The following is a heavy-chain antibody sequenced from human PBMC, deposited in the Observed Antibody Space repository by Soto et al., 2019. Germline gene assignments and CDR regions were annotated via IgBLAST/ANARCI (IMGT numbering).Heavy chain of an antibody. CDR3: ARRSYGSGSYAYNWFHX. Sequence: PGESLKISCKGSGYSFTSYWIGWVRQMPGKGLEWMGIIYPGDSDTRYSPYFQGQVTISADKSISTAYLQWSSLKSSDTAMYYCARRSYGSGSYAYNWFHXWGQGTLVTVSX. V-gene: IGHV5-51*01. CDR1: GYSFTSYW. J-gene: IGHJ5*02. CDR2: IYPGDSDT. D-gene: IGHD3-10*01.